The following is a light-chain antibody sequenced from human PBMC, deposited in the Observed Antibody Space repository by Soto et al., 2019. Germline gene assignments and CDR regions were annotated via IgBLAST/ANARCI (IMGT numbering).Light chain of an antibody. CDR3: HRYGSSPT. V-gene: IGKV3-20*01. CDR2: GAS. J-gene: IGKJ2*01. Sequence: EVVLTQSPDILSLSPGERASLSCRASQSVSGDYVAWYQQKPGQAPGLLIHGASNRATGIPDRFNGSGSGTDFTLTISRLEPEDFAVYFCHRYGSSPTFGQGTRLEIK. CDR1: QSVSGDY.